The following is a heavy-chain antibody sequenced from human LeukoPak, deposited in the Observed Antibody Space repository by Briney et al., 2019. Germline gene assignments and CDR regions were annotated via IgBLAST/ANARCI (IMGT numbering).Heavy chain of an antibody. CDR1: GFTLDDYG. D-gene: IGHD3-9*01. CDR2: IIWNGGST. J-gene: IGHJ3*02. V-gene: IGHV3-20*04. CDR3: ARDSILRYFDWPAYAFDI. Sequence: GGSLRLSCAASGFTLDDYGMSWVRQAPGKGLEWVSGIIWNGGSTVYADSVKGRFTISRDNAKNSLYLQMNSLRAEDTALYYCARDSILRYFDWPAYAFDIWGQGTMVTVSS.